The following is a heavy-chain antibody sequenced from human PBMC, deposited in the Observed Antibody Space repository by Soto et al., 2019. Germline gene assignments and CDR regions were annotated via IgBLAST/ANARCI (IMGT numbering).Heavy chain of an antibody. D-gene: IGHD1-1*01. V-gene: IGHV3-23*01. CDR1: GFTFSSYA. J-gene: IGHJ4*02. Sequence: VGSLRLSCAASGFTFSSYAMSWVRQAPGKGLEWVSSISGSGGGTYYADSVKGRFTFSRDNSKNTLYLQMNSLRAEDTAVYHCAKFGMATTKRSPPYYIDYWGQGALVTVSS. CDR3: AKFGMATTKRSPPYYIDY. CDR2: ISGSGGGT.